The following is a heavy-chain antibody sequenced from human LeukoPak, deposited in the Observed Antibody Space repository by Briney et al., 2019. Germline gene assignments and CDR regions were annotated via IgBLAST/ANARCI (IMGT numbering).Heavy chain of an antibody. Sequence: SETLSLTCIVSGGSISSGGYYWSWIRQHPGKGLEWIGYIYYSGSTYYNPSLKSRVTISVDTSKNQFSLKLSSVTAADTAVYYCARVRGGILVQDYWGQGTLVTVSS. J-gene: IGHJ4*02. CDR2: IYYSGST. D-gene: IGHD2-15*01. V-gene: IGHV4-31*03. CDR3: ARVRGGILVQDY. CDR1: GGSISSGGYY.